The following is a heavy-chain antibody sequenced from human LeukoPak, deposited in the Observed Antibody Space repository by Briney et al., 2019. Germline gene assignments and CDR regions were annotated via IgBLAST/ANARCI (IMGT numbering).Heavy chain of an antibody. V-gene: IGHV1-69*04. J-gene: IGHJ4*02. D-gene: IGHD3-3*01. CDR1: GGTFSSYA. CDR3: ARMTIYDFWSGYYSNLFDY. CDR2: IIPILGIA. Sequence: SVKVSCKASGGTFSSYAISWVRQAPGQGLEWMGRIIPILGIANYAQKFQGRVTITADKSTSTAYMELSSLRSEDTAVYYCARMTIYDFWSGYYSNLFDYWGQGTLVTVSS.